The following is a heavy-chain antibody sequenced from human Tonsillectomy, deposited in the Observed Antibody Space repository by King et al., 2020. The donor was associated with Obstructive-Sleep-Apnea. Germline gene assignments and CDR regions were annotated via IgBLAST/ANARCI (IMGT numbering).Heavy chain of an antibody. CDR3: AKDLYDFWSGFYLDY. CDR2: ISGSGGST. J-gene: IGHJ4*02. V-gene: IGHV3-23*04. CDR1: GFTFSSYA. Sequence: VKLVESGGGLVQPGGSLRLSCAVSGFTFSSYAMNWVRQAPGKGLEWVSVISGSGGSTYYADSVKGRFTISRDNSKNTLYLQMSSLRAEDTAVYYCAKDLYDFWSGFYLDYWGQGTPVTVSS. D-gene: IGHD3-3*01.